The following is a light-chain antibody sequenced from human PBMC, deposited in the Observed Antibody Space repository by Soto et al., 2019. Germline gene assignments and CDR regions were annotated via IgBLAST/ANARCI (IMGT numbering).Light chain of an antibody. CDR2: GAS. J-gene: IGKJ1*01. CDR3: HQHGGSPET. Sequence: ELVLTQSPGTLSLSPGESATLSCRASRSVNNNYLAWYQQKPGQAPRLLIFGASSRATGIPDRFIGSGSGTEFILTISRLEPDDFAIYHCHQHGGSPETFGQGTKVDIK. CDR1: RSVNNNY. V-gene: IGKV3-20*01.